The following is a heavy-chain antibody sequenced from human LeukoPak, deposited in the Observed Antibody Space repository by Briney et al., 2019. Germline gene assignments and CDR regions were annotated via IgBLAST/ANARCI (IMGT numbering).Heavy chain of an antibody. Sequence: SETLSLTCAVYGGSFSGYYWSWIRQPPGKGLGWIGEINHSGSTNYNPSLKSRVTISVDTSKNQFSLKLSSVTAADTAVYYCARGPRGRGSTSWGQGTLVTVSS. V-gene: IGHV4-34*01. CDR2: INHSGST. D-gene: IGHD2-2*01. CDR3: ARGPRGRGSTS. J-gene: IGHJ4*02. CDR1: GGSFSGYY.